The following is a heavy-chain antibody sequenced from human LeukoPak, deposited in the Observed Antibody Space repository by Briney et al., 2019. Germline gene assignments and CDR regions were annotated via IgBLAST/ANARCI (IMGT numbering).Heavy chain of an antibody. CDR1: GGSISSYY. D-gene: IGHD6-13*01. CDR2: IQTIVST. V-gene: IGHV4-4*07. Sequence: SETLSLTCTVSGGSISSYYWSWIRQPAGKGLEWIGRIQTIVSTNSNPSLKSRVTISVDPAKNQCSLKLSSGTAADTAVYYCARVSAAAVIDIWGQGTMVTVSS. J-gene: IGHJ3*02. CDR3: ARVSAAAVIDI.